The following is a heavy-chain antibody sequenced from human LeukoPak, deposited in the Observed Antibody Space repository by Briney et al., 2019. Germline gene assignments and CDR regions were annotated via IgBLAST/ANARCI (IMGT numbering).Heavy chain of an antibody. CDR1: GGSISNYS. J-gene: IGHJ4*02. Sequence: PSETLSLTCTVSGGSISNYSWSWIRQPPGKGLEWIGEINHSGSTNYNPSLKSRVTISVDTSKNQFSLKLSSVTAADTAVYYCARGRSSGWYSPPLDYWGRGTLVTASS. V-gene: IGHV4-34*01. CDR2: INHSGST. CDR3: ARGRSSGWYSPPLDY. D-gene: IGHD6-19*01.